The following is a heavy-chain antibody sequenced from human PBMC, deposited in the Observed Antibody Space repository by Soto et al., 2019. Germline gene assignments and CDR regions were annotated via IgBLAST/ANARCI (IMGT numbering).Heavy chain of an antibody. CDR2: VSESSSRS. CDR1: GFTLSSFA. Sequence: GGSLRLSCAASGFTLSSFAMGWVRQASGKGLEWVSDVSESSSRSTYADFVRGRFTVSRDNSNNILFLQMNSLTVEDTAVYYCAKSRLVMNSSSFDSLGQGALVTVSS. CDR3: AKSRLVMNSSSFDS. J-gene: IGHJ4*02. D-gene: IGHD2-2*01. V-gene: IGHV3-23*01.